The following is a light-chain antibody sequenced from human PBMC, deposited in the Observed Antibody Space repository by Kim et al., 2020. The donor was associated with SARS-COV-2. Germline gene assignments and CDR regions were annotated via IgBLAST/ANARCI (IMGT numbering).Light chain of an antibody. CDR1: QTINNY. Sequence: DIQMTQSPSSLSASVGDRVTITCRARQTINNYLNWYQQKPDKAPKLLIYGASNLQSGVPSTFSGSGSGTDFTLTISSLQPEDFGIYSCQQTYNSPFTFGGGTKVEIK. J-gene: IGKJ4*01. V-gene: IGKV1-39*01. CDR3: QQTYNSPFT. CDR2: GAS.